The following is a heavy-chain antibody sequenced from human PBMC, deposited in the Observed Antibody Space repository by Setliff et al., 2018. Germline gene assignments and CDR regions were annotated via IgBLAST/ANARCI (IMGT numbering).Heavy chain of an antibody. J-gene: IGHJ4*02. V-gene: IGHV4-4*08. CDR1: GGSISSYY. Sequence: SETLSLTCTVSGGSISSYYWSWIRQPPGKGLEWIGYIYTSGSTNYNPSLKSRVTISVDTSKNQFSLKLSSVTAADTAVYYCARDDTAMVSGFDYWSQGTLVTVSS. CDR2: IYTSGST. CDR3: ARDDTAMVSGFDY. D-gene: IGHD5-18*01.